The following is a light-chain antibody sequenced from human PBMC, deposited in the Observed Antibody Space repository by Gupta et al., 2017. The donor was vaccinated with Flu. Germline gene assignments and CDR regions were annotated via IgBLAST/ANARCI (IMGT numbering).Light chain of an antibody. Sequence: SALPQPRSVSGSPGPSVAISCTGTSSDVGAYDYVSWYQQHPGQAPKLILYDVNKRPSGVPDRFTGSKSGNTASPTIAGRQPEDEADYHGNSCGATIFFGGGTRRTVL. V-gene: IGLV2-11*01. CDR3: NSCGATIF. J-gene: IGLJ2*01. CDR2: DVN. CDR1: SSDVGAYDY.